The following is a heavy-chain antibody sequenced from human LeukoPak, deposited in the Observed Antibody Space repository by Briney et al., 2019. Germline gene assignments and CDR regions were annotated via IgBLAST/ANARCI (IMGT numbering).Heavy chain of an antibody. CDR3: ARERPAPGGSYFGYYFDY. D-gene: IGHD1-26*01. CDR2: IYHSGIT. Sequence: PSETLSLTCTVSGYSISSGYYWGWIRQPPGKGLEWIGSIYHSGITYYNPSLKSRVTISVDTSKTQFSLKLSSVTAADTAMYYCARERPAPGGSYFGYYFDYWGQGTLVTVSS. V-gene: IGHV4-38-2*02. CDR1: GYSISSGYY. J-gene: IGHJ4*02.